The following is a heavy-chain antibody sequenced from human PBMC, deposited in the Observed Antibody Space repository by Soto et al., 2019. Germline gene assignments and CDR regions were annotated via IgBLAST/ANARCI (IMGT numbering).Heavy chain of an antibody. D-gene: IGHD4-4*01. CDR2: IYHSGST. CDR1: GGSINTATHS. Sequence: QLQLQESGSGLVKPSQTLSLTCAVSGGSINTATHSWSWIRQPPGKGLEWIGYIYHSGSTYYNPSVKHRVAIAIAKPNHQFSLRLSSVTAADTAVYYCARGGGVTTTGDDYWGQGILVTVSS. J-gene: IGHJ4*02. CDR3: ARGGGVTTTGDDY. V-gene: IGHV4-30-2*01.